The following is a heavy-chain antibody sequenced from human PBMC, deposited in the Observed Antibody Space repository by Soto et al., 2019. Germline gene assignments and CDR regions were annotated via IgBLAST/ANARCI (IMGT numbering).Heavy chain of an antibody. V-gene: IGHV5-51*01. Sequence: LKISCKASGYSFTTYWIAWVRQMPGKGLEWMGIINPGDSDIRYSPSFQGQVTISADNSISTAYLQWSSLKASDTAMYYCARHEQFYYYYYGMDVWGQGTAVTVSS. J-gene: IGHJ6*02. D-gene: IGHD4-4*01. CDR1: GYSFTTYW. CDR3: ARHEQFYYYYYGMDV. CDR2: INPGDSDI.